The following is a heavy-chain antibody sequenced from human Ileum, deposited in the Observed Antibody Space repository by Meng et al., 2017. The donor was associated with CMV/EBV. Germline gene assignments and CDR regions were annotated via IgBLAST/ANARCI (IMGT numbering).Heavy chain of an antibody. V-gene: IGHV3-74*01. CDR3: ARGPGD. CDR1: GFAFSVYW. D-gene: IGHD4-17*01. Sequence: EGLLVESGGDVVHSGGSLRLSCVASGFAFSVYWMHWVRQVPWKGLMWLARIDSYGSDTFYADSVKGRLTISRDNARNTLYLHMNSLRAEDTAVYYCARGPGDLGQGTLVTVSS. J-gene: IGHJ1*01. CDR2: IDSYGSDT.